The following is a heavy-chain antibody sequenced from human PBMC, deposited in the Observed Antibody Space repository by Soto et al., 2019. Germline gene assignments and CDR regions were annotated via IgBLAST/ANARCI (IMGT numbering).Heavy chain of an antibody. D-gene: IGHD2-8*01. Sequence: PGGSLRLSCAASGFTVSSNYMSWVRQAPGKGLEWVSVIYSGGSTYYADSVKGRFTISRDNSKNTLYLQMNSLRAEDTAVYYCAKARCTTIDCYAPDSCCQGTLVTVSS. J-gene: IGHJ5*01. V-gene: IGHV3-53*01. CDR1: GFTVSSNY. CDR2: IYSGGST. CDR3: AKARCTTIDCYAPDS.